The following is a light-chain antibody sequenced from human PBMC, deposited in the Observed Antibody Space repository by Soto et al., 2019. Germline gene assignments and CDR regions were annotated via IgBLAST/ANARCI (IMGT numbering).Light chain of an antibody. CDR2: GVS. J-gene: IGKJ5*01. Sequence: EIVMTQSPATLSVSPGERVTLSCWASQTVRRNLAWYMQKPGQAPRLLIYGVSTRATGIPPRFSGSGSGTEFTLTTSSLQSEDFAFYFCPQYNALPPLITCGQGTRMEIK. CDR3: PQYNALPPLIT. CDR1: QTVRRN. V-gene: IGKV3-15*01.